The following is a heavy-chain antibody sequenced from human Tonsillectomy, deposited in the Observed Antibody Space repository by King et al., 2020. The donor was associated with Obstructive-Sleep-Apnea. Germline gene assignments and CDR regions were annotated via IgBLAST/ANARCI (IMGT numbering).Heavy chain of an antibody. V-gene: IGHV1-2*02. CDR1: GYTFSGYY. CDR3: ARESTHTTGWSNGADGNDY. CDR2: INPNSGGT. D-gene: IGHD6-19*01. Sequence: LQLVQSGAEVKKPGASVKVSCKASGYTFSGYYIHWVRQAPGQGLEWMGWINPNSGGTNYAQKFQGRVTMTRDTSISTAYMELSRLRSDDTAVYYCARESTHTTGWSNGADGNDYWGQGTLVTVSS. J-gene: IGHJ4*02.